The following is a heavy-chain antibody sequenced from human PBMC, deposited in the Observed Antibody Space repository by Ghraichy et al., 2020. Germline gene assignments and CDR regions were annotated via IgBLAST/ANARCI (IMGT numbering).Heavy chain of an antibody. V-gene: IGHV1-3*01. J-gene: IGHJ2*01. CDR1: GYTFTSYA. Sequence: ASVKVSCKASGYTFTSYAMHWVRQAPGQRLEWMGWINAGNGNTKYSQKFQGRVTITRDTSASTAYMELSSLRSEDTAVYYCARDSSPRYRNWYFDLWGRGTLVTVSS. D-gene: IGHD2-2*01. CDR2: INAGNGNT. CDR3: ARDSSPRYRNWYFDL.